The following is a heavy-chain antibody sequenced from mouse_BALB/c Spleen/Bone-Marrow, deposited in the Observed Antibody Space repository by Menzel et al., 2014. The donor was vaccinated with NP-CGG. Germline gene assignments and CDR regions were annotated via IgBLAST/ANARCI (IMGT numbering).Heavy chain of an antibody. CDR3: ARRWLPYAMDY. J-gene: IGHJ4*01. Sequence: EVKLQESGPELVKPGASVKMSCKASGYTFTSYIMHWVKQKPGQGLEWIGYINPYNDGTKYNEKFKGKATLTSDKPSSTAYMELSSLTSEDSAVYYCARRWLPYAMDYWGQGTSVTASS. CDR2: INPYNDGT. D-gene: IGHD2-3*01. V-gene: IGHV1-14*01. CDR1: GYTFTSYI.